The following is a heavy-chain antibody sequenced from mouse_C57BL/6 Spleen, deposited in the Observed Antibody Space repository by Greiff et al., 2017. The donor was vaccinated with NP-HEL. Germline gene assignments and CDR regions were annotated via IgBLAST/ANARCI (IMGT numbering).Heavy chain of an antibody. D-gene: IGHD1-1*01. Sequence: QVQLQQPGAELVMPGASVKLSCKASGYTFTSYWMHWVKQRPGQGLEWIGEIDPSDSYTNYNQKFKGKSTLTVDKSSSTAYMQLSSLTSADSAVYYCARNPYGSSYDCDYWGQGTTLTVSS. CDR2: IDPSDSYT. V-gene: IGHV1-69*01. CDR1: GYTFTSYW. J-gene: IGHJ2*01. CDR3: ARNPYGSSYDCDY.